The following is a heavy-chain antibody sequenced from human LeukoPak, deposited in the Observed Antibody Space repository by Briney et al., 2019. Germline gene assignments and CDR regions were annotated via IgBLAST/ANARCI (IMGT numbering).Heavy chain of an antibody. CDR1: GYTFTDYY. CDR3: ARLRITSRAFDI. CDR2: MNPNSGVT. V-gene: IGHV1-2*02. J-gene: IGHJ3*02. Sequence: GASVKVSCKASGYTFTDYYMHXVRQXPGQGXEWMGWMNPNSGVTKYVQKFQGRVTMPRDTSISTAYMELSRLTSDDTAVYYCARLRITSRAFDIWGQGTMVTVSS. D-gene: IGHD3-16*01.